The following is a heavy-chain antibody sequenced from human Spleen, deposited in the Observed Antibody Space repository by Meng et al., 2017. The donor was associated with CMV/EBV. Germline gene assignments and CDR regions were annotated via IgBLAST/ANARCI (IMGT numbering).Heavy chain of an antibody. Sequence: GESLKISCAASGFTFSSYWMHWVRQAPGKGLVWVSRINSDGSSTSYADSVKGRFTISRDNSKSTLYLQMNSLRAEDTAVYYCARAFPRSTAFGVVFDYWGQGTLVTVSS. CDR2: INSDGSST. J-gene: IGHJ4*02. CDR1: GFTFSSYW. V-gene: IGHV3-74*01. D-gene: IGHD3-3*01. CDR3: ARAFPRSTAFGVVFDY.